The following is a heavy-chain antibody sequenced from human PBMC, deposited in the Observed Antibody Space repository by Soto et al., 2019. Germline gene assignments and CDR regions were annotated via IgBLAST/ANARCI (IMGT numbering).Heavy chain of an antibody. Sequence: ASVKVSCKASGYTFSNYGIHWVRQAPGQRLEWMGLINAGNGNTKYSQKFQGRVTLTRDTSISTAYMELGRLRSDDTAVYYCARANFGSGSHYPYFDYWGQGTLVTVSS. D-gene: IGHD3-10*01. V-gene: IGHV1-3*01. J-gene: IGHJ4*02. CDR3: ARANFGSGSHYPYFDY. CDR1: GYTFSNYG. CDR2: INAGNGNT.